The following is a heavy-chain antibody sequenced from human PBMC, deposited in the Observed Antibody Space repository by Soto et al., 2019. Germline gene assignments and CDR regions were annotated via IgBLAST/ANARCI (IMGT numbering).Heavy chain of an antibody. CDR3: AKKDLVGSFGMDV. Sequence: PSETLSLTCTVSGGSISSGGYYWSWIRQHPGKGLEWIGYIYYSESTNYNPSLKSRVTISVDKSKNQFSLRLSSVTAADTAVYYCAKKDLVGSFGMDVWGQGTTVTVSS. D-gene: IGHD6-6*01. V-gene: IGHV4-31*09. CDR1: GGSISSGGYY. CDR2: IYYSEST. J-gene: IGHJ6*02.